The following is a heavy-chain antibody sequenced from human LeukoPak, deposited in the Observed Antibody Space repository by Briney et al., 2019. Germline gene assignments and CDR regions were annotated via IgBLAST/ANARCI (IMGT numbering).Heavy chain of an antibody. CDR1: GYSFTTYW. D-gene: IGHD7-27*01. V-gene: IGHV5-51*01. Sequence: GESLKISCKGSGYSFTTYWIAWVRQMPGAGLEWMGIIYPDDSDARYSPSFQGQVTISADKSISTAYLHWSSLKASDTAMYYCGRGITPRNWEVGNYFDYWGQGALVTVSS. J-gene: IGHJ4*02. CDR3: GRGITPRNWEVGNYFDY. CDR2: IYPDDSDA.